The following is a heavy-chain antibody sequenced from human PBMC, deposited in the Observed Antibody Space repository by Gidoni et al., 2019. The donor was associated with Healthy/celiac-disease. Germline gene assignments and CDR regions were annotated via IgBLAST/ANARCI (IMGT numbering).Heavy chain of an antibody. CDR3: ASLPTEYSSSSPDY. Sequence: QVQLVQSGAEVKKPGASVKVSCKASGYPFTTYYLHWVRQAPGQGLEWMGIINPSGGSTSYAQKFQGRVTMTRDTSTSTVYMELSSLRSEDTAVYYCASLPTEYSSSSPDYWGQGTLVTVSS. V-gene: IGHV1-46*01. CDR1: GYPFTTYY. D-gene: IGHD6-6*01. J-gene: IGHJ4*02. CDR2: INPSGGST.